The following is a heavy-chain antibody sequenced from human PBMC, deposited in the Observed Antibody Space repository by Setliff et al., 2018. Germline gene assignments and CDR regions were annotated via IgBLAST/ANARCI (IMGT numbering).Heavy chain of an antibody. CDR1: GGSISNYY. CDR3: ARARSGDYSDSTGYLDY. CDR2: IYTSGST. Sequence: SETLSLTCTVSGGSISNYYWTWIRQPPGKGLDWIGYIYTSGSTYYNPSLKSRVTISVDTSKNQFSLKLSSVSAADTAVYYCARARSGDYSDSTGYLDYWGQGTLVTVS. V-gene: IGHV4-4*08. D-gene: IGHD3-22*01. J-gene: IGHJ4*02.